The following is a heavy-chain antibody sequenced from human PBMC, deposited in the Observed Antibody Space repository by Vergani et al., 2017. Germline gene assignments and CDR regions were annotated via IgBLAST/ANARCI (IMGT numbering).Heavy chain of an antibody. CDR1: GGSISSYY. CDR2: IYYSGST. Sequence: QVQLQESGPGLVKPSETLSLTCTVSGGSISSYYWSWIRQPPGKGLEWIGYIYYSGSTNYNPSLKSRVTISVDTSKNQFSLKLSSVTAADTAVYYCAGLWFEENAFDIWGQGTMVTVSS. V-gene: IGHV4-59*01. CDR3: AGLWFEENAFDI. D-gene: IGHD3-10*01. J-gene: IGHJ3*02.